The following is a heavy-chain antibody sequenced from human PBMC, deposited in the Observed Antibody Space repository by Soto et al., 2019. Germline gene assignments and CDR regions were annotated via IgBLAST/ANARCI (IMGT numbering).Heavy chain of an antibody. CDR3: ARSYDSSGYYYSTFDY. CDR1: GGSFSGYY. Sequence: PSETLSLTCAVYGGSFSGYYWSWIRQPPGKGLEWIGEINHSGSTNYNPSLKSRVTISVDTSKNQFSLKLSSVTAADTAVYYCARSYDSSGYYYSTFDYWGQGTLVTVS. CDR2: INHSGST. J-gene: IGHJ4*02. D-gene: IGHD3-22*01. V-gene: IGHV4-34*01.